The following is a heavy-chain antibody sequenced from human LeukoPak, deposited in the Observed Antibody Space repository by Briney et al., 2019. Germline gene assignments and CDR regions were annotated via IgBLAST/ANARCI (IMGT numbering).Heavy chain of an antibody. CDR2: GNDGGGT. CDR1: GGSISSYY. D-gene: IGHD5-12*01. J-gene: IGHJ5*02. Sequence: SETLSLTCTVSGGSISSYYWSWIRQSPGKGLEWIGEGNDGGGTKFNPSLKSRVSISADTSKNQFSLKLSSVTAADTAVYHCAKNGQSGFSFDPWGQGTLVTVSS. CDR3: AKNGQSGFSFDP. V-gene: IGHV4-34*01.